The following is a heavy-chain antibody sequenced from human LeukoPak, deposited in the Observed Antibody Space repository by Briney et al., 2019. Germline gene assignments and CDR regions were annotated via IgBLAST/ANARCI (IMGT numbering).Heavy chain of an antibody. V-gene: IGHV3-30*02. CDR2: TRYDGSNK. D-gene: IGHD6-13*01. J-gene: IGHJ4*02. CDR1: GFTFSSYG. CDR3: GKDATWQQLVQVSDY. Sequence: PGGSLRLSCAASGFTFSSYGMHWVRQAPGKGLEWVAFTRYDGSNKYYADSVKGRFTISRDNSKNTLYLQMNSLRAEDTAVYYCGKDATWQQLVQVSDYWGQGTLVTVSS.